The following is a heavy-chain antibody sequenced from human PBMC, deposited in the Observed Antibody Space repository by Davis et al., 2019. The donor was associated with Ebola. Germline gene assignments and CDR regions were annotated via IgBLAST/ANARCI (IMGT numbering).Heavy chain of an antibody. V-gene: IGHV4-61*01. CDR3: ARSSAGLSWFDP. Sequence: LRLSCTVSGGSISSGSYYWSWIRQPPGKGLEWIGYIYYSGSTNYNPSLKSRVPISVDTSKNQFSLTLSSVTAADTAVYYCARSSAGLSWFDPWGQGTLGTVSS. CDR1: GGSISSGSYY. J-gene: IGHJ5*02. CDR2: IYYSGST. D-gene: IGHD3-9*01.